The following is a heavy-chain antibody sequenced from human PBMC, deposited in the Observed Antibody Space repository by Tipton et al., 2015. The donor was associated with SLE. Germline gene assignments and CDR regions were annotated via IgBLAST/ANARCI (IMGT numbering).Heavy chain of an antibody. J-gene: IGHJ2*01. CDR3: ARRLPVAGQYWYFDL. Sequence: GLVKPSETLSVTCTVSGGSLSYYYWGWVRQSPGKGLEWIGYIYYTGGTNYNLSLKSRVTISVDTSKNQFSLKLNSVTAADTAVYYCARRLPVAGQYWYFDLWGRGTLVTVSS. D-gene: IGHD6-19*01. CDR2: IYYTGGT. V-gene: IGHV4-59*01. CDR1: GGSLSYYY.